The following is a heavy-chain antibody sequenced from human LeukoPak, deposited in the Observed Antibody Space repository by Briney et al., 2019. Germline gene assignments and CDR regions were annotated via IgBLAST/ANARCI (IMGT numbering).Heavy chain of an antibody. CDR2: LYSGVAT. CDR1: GFTVKDNF. J-gene: IGHJ4*02. D-gene: IGHD4/OR15-4a*01. V-gene: IGHV3-66*01. CDR3: TRDSANYHFAY. Sequence: GGSLRLSCAASGFTVKDNFMSWVRHAPGHGLECVSVLYSGVATYYADSVNARFTISRDNSKNIVFLQMNDLRTEDTAFYYCTRDSANYHFAYWGQGALVTVSS.